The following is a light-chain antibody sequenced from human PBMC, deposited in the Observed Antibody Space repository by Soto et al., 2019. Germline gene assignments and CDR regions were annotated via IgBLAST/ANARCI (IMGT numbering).Light chain of an antibody. CDR2: DAS. CDR1: QSISTW. CDR3: QQYNSYSLYT. Sequence: DLQMTQSPSTLSASVGDRVTITCRASQSISTWLAWYQQKPGKAPKLLIYDASSLESGVSSRFSGSGSGTEFTLTISSLQPYEFATYSCQQYNSYSLYTFGQGTKLEIE. J-gene: IGKJ2*01. V-gene: IGKV1-5*01.